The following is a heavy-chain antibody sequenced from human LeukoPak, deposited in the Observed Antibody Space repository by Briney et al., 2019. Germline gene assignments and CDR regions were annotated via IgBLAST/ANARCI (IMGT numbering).Heavy chain of an antibody. Sequence: VASVKVSCKASGYTFTSYGISWVRQAPGQGLEWMGWICAYNGNTNYAQKLQGRVTMTTDTSTSTAYMELRSLRSDDTAVYYCARDYGYSGYDTPRDAFDIWGQGTMVTVSS. J-gene: IGHJ3*02. CDR2: ICAYNGNT. CDR3: ARDYGYSGYDTPRDAFDI. CDR1: GYTFTSYG. D-gene: IGHD5-12*01. V-gene: IGHV1-18*01.